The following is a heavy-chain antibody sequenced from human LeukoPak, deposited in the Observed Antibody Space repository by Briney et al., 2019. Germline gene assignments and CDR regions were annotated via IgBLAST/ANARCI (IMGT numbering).Heavy chain of an antibody. CDR2: TYYRSTWYN. Sequence: SQTLSLTCAISGDSFSSNSVTWNWIRQSPSRGLEWLGRTYYRSTWYNDYAVSVRGRITVKPDTSKNQFSLHLNSVTPEDTAVYYCARRLTQYDCFDPWGQGILVTVSS. CDR1: GDSFSSNSVT. CDR3: ARRLTQYDCFDP. D-gene: IGHD2-2*01. V-gene: IGHV6-1*01. J-gene: IGHJ5*02.